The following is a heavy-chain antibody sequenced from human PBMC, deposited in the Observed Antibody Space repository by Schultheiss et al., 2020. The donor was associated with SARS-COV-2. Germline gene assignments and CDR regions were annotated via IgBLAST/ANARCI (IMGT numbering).Heavy chain of an antibody. CDR1: GYTFTSYD. Sequence: ASVKVSCKASGYTFTSYDINWVRQATGQGLEWMGWMNPNSGNTGYAQKFQGWVTMTRDTSTRTAYMELSSLRSEDTAVYYCARSYSSSREFYFDYWGQGTLVTVSS. CDR3: ARSYSSSREFYFDY. D-gene: IGHD6-13*01. CDR2: MNPNSGNT. J-gene: IGHJ4*02. V-gene: IGHV1-8*02.